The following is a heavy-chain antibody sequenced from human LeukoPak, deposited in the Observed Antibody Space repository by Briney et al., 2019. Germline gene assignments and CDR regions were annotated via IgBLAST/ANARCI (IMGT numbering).Heavy chain of an antibody. D-gene: IGHD7-27*01. CDR2: INHGGSSGIT. J-gene: IGHJ4*02. V-gene: IGHV4-34*01. CDR1: GGSFSGYY. CDR3: ARGRSNRDS. Sequence: SETLSLTCAVYGGSFSGYYWTWIRQAPGKGLEWIGEINHGGSSGITNYNPSLKSRVTISVDTSRKQFFLKLSSVTVADTAVYYCARGRSNRDSWGQGTLVTVSS.